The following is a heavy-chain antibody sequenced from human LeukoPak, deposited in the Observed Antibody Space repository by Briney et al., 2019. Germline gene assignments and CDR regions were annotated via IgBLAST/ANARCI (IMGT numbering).Heavy chain of an antibody. CDR1: GFTFDDYA. J-gene: IGHJ4*02. CDR3: VKVTAAGFVDH. D-gene: IGHD6-13*01. CDR2: IGWNSGGI. Sequence: GRSLRLSYAASGFTFDDYAMPWVRQAPGKGLEWVSGIGWNSGGIVYADSVKGRFTISRDNAKNSLYLQMNSLGAEDTAFYYCVKVTAAGFVDHWGQGTLVTVSS. V-gene: IGHV3-9*01.